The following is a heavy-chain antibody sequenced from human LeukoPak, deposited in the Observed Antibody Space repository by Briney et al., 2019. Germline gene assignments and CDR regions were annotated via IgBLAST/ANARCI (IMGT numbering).Heavy chain of an antibody. CDR1: GISLSNYG. Sequence: GGSLRLSCAVSGISLSNYGMSWVRQAPGKGLEWVAGISGSGGSTNYADSVKGRFTIYRDNPKNTLYLQMNRLRAEDTAVYFCAKRGVVIRVILVGFNKEAYYFDSWGQGALVTVSS. J-gene: IGHJ4*02. CDR3: AKRGVVIRVILVGFNKEAYYFDS. D-gene: IGHD3-22*01. V-gene: IGHV3-23*01. CDR2: ISGSGGST.